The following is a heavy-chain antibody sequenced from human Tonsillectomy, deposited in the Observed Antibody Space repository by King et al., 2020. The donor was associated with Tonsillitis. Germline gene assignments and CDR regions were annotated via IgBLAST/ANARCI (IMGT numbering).Heavy chain of an antibody. CDR2: SRNKANNYVT. V-gene: IGHV3-72*01. CDR1: GFTFSAHY. CDR3: ARESSGAANDY. J-gene: IGHJ4*02. Sequence: VQLVESGGGTVQPGGSLRLSCAASGFTFSAHYMDWVRQAPGKGLEWVGRSRNKANNYVTEYAASVTGRFNISRDDSKNSVYLQMNSLITEDTAVYFCARESSGAANDYWGQGTLVTVSS. D-gene: IGHD6-19*01.